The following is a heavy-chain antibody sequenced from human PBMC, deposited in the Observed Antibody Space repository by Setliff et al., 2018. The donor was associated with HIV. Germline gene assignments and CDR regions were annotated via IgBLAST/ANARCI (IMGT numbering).Heavy chain of an antibody. Sequence: SETLSLTCTVSGGSFTTYYWSWLRQPPGKELEWIGYFYTTGSATYNPSLKSRVSISVDRSTNRFSLMLHSVTAADTAVYYCARGPSGGGFYYMDVWGKGTTVTVSS. V-gene: IGHV4-4*09. CDR3: ARGPSGGGFYYMDV. J-gene: IGHJ6*03. D-gene: IGHD2-15*01. CDR1: GGSFTTYY. CDR2: FYTTGSA.